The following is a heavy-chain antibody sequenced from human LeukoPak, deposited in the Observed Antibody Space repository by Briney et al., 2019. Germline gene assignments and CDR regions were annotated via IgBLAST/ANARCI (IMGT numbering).Heavy chain of an antibody. J-gene: IGHJ5*02. CDR1: GGTFSSYA. Sequence: SVKVSCKASGGTFSSYAISWVRQAPGQGLEWMGGIIPIFGTANYAQKFRGRVTITADESTSTAYMELSSLRSEDTAVYYCARGRWYYYDSSGYSYWFDPWGQGTLVTVSS. D-gene: IGHD3-22*01. CDR3: ARGRWYYYDSSGYSYWFDP. V-gene: IGHV1-69*01. CDR2: IIPIFGTA.